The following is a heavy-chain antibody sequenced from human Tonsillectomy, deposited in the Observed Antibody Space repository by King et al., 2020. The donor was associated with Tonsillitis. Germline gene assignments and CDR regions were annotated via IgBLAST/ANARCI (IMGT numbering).Heavy chain of an antibody. J-gene: IGHJ4*02. CDR1: EFTFSNYA. D-gene: IGHD5-24*01. V-gene: IGHV3-23*04. Sequence: QLVQSGGGLVQPGGSLRLSCAASEFTFSNYAMTWVRQAPGKGLEWVSTISGSGDSTYYADYVKGRFTISRDNSKNTLYLQMNSLRAEDTVVYYCAKDLDLEMATIDSFDYWGQGTLVTVSS. CDR2: ISGSGDST. CDR3: AKDLDLEMATIDSFDY.